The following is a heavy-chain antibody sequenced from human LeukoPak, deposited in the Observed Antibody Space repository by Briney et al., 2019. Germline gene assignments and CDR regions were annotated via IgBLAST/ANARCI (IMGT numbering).Heavy chain of an antibody. CDR1: GGSISSYY. Sequence: PSETLSLTCTVSGGSISSYYWSWIRQPPGKGLEWIGYIYYSGSTNYNPSLKNRVTISVDTSKNQFSLKLSSVTAADTAVYYCAREGGVGATKPFDYWGQGTLVTVSS. D-gene: IGHD1-26*01. CDR2: IYYSGST. CDR3: AREGGVGATKPFDY. J-gene: IGHJ4*02. V-gene: IGHV4-59*01.